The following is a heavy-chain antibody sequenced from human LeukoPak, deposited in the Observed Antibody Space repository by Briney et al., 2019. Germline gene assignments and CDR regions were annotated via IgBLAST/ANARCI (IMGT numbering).Heavy chain of an antibody. CDR3: AREVAVLDY. J-gene: IGHJ4*02. V-gene: IGHV3-30-3*01. CDR2: ISYDGSNK. Sequence: PGGSLRLSCAASGFTFSSYAMHWVRQAPGKGLEWVAVISYDGSNKYYADSVKGRFTISRDNSKNTLYLQMNSLRAEDTAVYYCAREVAVLDYWGQGTLVTVSS. CDR1: GFTFSSYA.